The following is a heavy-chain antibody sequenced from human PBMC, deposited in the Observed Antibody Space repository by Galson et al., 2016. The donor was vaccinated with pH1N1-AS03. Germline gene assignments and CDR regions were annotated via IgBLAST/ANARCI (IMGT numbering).Heavy chain of an antibody. CDR3: ARHNEAATLSAPSDY. Sequence: QSGAEVKKPGESLKISRKTSGYTFTNSWIAWVRQMPGKGLEWMGFIHPIDSDTRYNPSFQGQVTISADKSINTAYLQWSSLKASDTAIYYCARHNEAATLSAPSDYWGQGTLVTVSS. CDR1: GYTFTNSW. V-gene: IGHV5-51*01. J-gene: IGHJ4*02. D-gene: IGHD6-25*01. CDR2: IHPIDSDT.